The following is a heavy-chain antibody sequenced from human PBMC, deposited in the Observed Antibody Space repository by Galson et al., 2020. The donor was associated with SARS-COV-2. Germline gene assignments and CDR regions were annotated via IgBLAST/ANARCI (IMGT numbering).Heavy chain of an antibody. CDR2: IWYDGSNK. CDR3: ARVVLRSWALDY. Sequence: GGSLRLSCAASGFTFSSYGMHWVRQAPGKGLEWVAVIWYDGSNKYYADSVKGRFTISRDNSKNTLYLQMNSLRAEDTAVYYCARVVLRSWALDYWGQGTLVTVSS. CDR1: GFTFSSYG. J-gene: IGHJ4*02. V-gene: IGHV3-33*01. D-gene: IGHD3-22*01.